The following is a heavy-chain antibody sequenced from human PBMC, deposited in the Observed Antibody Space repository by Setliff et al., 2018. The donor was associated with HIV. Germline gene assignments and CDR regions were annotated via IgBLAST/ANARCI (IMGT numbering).Heavy chain of an antibody. D-gene: IGHD3-22*01. CDR2: ISGYNGWT. CDR3: ARETYYYDSSGQAHFDY. CDR1: GYTFTSYG. V-gene: IGHV1-18*01. J-gene: IGHJ4*02. Sequence: GASVKVSCKASGYTFTSYGVSWVRQAPGQGLEWMGLISGYNGWTKYPQKFQGRVTMTTDTSTSTVYMELSSLRSEDTAVYYCARETYYYDSSGQAHFDYWGQGTLVTVSS.